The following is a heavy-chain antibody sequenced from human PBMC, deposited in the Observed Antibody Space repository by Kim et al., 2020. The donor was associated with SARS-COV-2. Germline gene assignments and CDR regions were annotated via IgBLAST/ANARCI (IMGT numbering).Heavy chain of an antibody. V-gene: IGHV1-18*01. D-gene: IGHD3-3*01. CDR1: GYTFTSYG. CDR2: ISAYNGNT. J-gene: IGHJ4*02. CDR3: ARMRMLRFLEWLLWEDETFDY. Sequence: ASVKVSCKASGYTFTSYGISWVRQAPGQGLEWMGWISAYNGNTNYAQKLQGRVTMTTDTSTSTAYMELRSLRSDDTAVYYCARMRMLRFLEWLLWEDETFDYWGQGTLVTVSS.